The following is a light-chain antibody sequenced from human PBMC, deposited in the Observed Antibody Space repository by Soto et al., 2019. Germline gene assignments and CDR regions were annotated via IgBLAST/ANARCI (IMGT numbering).Light chain of an antibody. V-gene: IGLV2-18*02. Sequence: QSALTQPPSVSGSPGQSVTISCTGTSSDVDSYNRVSWYQQPPGTAPKLMIYDVSNRPSGVPDRFSGSKSGNTASLTISGLQAEDEADYYCSSYTSSSTLLFGGGTKLTVL. J-gene: IGLJ2*01. CDR3: SSYTSSSTLL. CDR1: SSDVDSYNR. CDR2: DVS.